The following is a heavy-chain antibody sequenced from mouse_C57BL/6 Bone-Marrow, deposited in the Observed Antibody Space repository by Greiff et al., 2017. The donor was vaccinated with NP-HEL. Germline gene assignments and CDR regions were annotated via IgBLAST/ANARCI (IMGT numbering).Heavy chain of an antibody. CDR1: GYTFTEYT. Sequence: QVQLQQSGAELVKPGASVKLSCKASGYTFTEYTIHWVKQRPGQGLEWIGWFYPGSGSIKYNEKFKDKATLTADKSSSTVYMELSRLTSEDSAVYFCARHEDDYGSSPYWYFDVWGTGTTVTVSS. J-gene: IGHJ1*03. CDR2: FYPGSGSI. CDR3: ARHEDDYGSSPYWYFDV. D-gene: IGHD1-1*01. V-gene: IGHV1-62-2*01.